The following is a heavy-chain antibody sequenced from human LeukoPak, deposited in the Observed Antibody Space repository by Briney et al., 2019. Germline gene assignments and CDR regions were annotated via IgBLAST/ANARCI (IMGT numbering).Heavy chain of an antibody. CDR2: IIPILGIA. D-gene: IGHD3-9*01. V-gene: IGHV1-69*04. J-gene: IGHJ4*02. CDR1: GGTFSSYA. CDR3: ARDMVQLRYFDWLLHSYYFDY. Sequence: SVKVSCKASGGTFSSYAISWVRQAPGQGLEWMGRIIPILGIANYAQKFQGRVTITADKSTSTAYMELSSLRSEDTAVYYCARDMVQLRYFDWLLHSYYFDYWGQGTLVTVSS.